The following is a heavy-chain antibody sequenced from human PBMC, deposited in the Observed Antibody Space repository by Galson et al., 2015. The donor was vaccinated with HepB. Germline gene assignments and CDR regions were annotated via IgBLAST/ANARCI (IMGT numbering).Heavy chain of an antibody. CDR1: GYSFTSYW. V-gene: IGHV5-51*01. D-gene: IGHD3-10*01. J-gene: IGHJ4*02. CDR3: ARQKLTYGSGSYYENSFDY. CDR2: IYPGDSDT. Sequence: QSGAEVKKPGESLKISCKGSGYSFTSYWIGWVRQMPGKGLEWMGIIYPGDSDTRYSPSFQGQVTISADKSISTAYLQWSSLKASDTAMHYCARQKLTYGSGSYYENSFDYWGQGTLVTVSS.